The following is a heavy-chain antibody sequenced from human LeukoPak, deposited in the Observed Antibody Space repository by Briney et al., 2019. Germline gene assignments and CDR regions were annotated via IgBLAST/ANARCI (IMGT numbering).Heavy chain of an antibody. CDR1: GFTFSSYA. J-gene: IGHJ3*01. CDR2: ISYDGSNK. Sequence: PGGSLRLSCAASGFTFSSYAMHWVRQAPGKGLEWVAVISYDGSNKYYADSVKGRFTISRDNSKNTLYLQMNSLRAEDTAVYYCAREFGGFDVWGQGTSVIVSS. CDR3: AREFGGFDV. D-gene: IGHD3-10*01. V-gene: IGHV3-30-3*01.